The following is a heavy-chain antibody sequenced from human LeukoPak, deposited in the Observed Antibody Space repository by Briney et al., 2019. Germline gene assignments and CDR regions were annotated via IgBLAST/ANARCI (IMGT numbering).Heavy chain of an antibody. Sequence: GSLRLSCAASGFTFSGSAMHWVRQASGKGLEWVGRIRSKANSYATAYAASVKGRFTISRDDSKNTAYLQMNSLKTEDTAVYYCTRQKSGSSALGQGTLVTVSS. V-gene: IGHV3-73*01. CDR3: TRQKSGSSA. D-gene: IGHD1-26*01. CDR1: GFTFSGSA. CDR2: IRSKANSYAT. J-gene: IGHJ5*02.